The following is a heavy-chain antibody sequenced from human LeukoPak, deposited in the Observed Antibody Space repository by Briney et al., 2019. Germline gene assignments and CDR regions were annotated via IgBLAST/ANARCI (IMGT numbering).Heavy chain of an antibody. CDR3: ARDRGRGYYDSSGSIPFDY. Sequence: ASVKVSCKASGGTFSSYAISWVRQAPGQGLEWMGRIIPILGIANYAQKFQGRVTITADKSTSTAYMELSSLRSEDTAVYYCARDRGRGYYDSSGSIPFDYWGQGTLVTVSS. J-gene: IGHJ4*02. CDR2: IIPILGIA. D-gene: IGHD3-22*01. V-gene: IGHV1-69*04. CDR1: GGTFSSYA.